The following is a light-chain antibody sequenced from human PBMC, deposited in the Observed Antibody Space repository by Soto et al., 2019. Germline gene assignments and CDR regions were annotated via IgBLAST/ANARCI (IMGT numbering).Light chain of an antibody. CDR3: QQRSNWPPLYT. Sequence: EIVLTQSPATLSLSPGERATLSCRASQSVSTYLAWYQHKPGHAPRILIYDASNRATGIPARFSGSGSGTDFTLTISSLEPEDFAVYYCQQRSNWPPLYTFGQGTKLEIK. V-gene: IGKV3-11*01. J-gene: IGKJ2*01. CDR2: DAS. CDR1: QSVSTY.